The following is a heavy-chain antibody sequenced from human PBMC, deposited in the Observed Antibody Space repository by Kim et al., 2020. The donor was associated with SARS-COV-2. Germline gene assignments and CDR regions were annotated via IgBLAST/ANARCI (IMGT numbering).Heavy chain of an antibody. CDR2: IYYSGST. CDR3: ARDALKYPVPLGYYYYYGMDV. Sequence: SETLSLTCTVSGGSISSGGYYWSWIRQHPGKGLEWIGYIYYSGSTYYNPSLKSRGTISVDTSKNQFSLKLSSVTAADTAVYYCARDALKYPVPLGYYYYYGMDVWGQGTTVTVSS. CDR1: GGSISSGGYY. J-gene: IGHJ6*02. V-gene: IGHV4-31*03. D-gene: IGHD2-2*01.